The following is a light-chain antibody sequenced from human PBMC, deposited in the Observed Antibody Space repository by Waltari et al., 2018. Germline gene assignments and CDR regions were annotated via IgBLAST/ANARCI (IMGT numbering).Light chain of an antibody. CDR3: SSYTSSNTWV. V-gene: IGLV2-14*01. Sequence: QSALTQPASVSGSPVQSITISCTGTSSDVGGSNYVPWYQQHPGKAPKLMIYDVSERPSGVSNHFSGSKSGNTASLTISGLQAEDEADYYCSSYTSSNTWVFGGGTKLTVL. J-gene: IGLJ3*02. CDR1: SSDVGGSNY. CDR2: DVS.